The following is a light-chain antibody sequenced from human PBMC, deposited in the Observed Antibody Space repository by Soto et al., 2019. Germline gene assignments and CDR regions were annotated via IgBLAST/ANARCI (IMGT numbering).Light chain of an antibody. CDR3: QQSDSLPIT. CDR2: DAS. J-gene: IGKJ5*01. V-gene: IGKV1-33*01. CDR1: QDISNY. Sequence: DIQMTQSPSSLSASVGDRVTITCRASQDISNYLNWYQQRPGKAPKLLIYDASNLERGVPSRFSGTRSGTQFTFAITSLQPEDVATYYCQQSDSLPITFGLRTRLEI.